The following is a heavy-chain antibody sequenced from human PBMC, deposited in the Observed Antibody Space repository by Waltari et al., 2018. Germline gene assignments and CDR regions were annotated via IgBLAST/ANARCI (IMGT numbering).Heavy chain of an antibody. V-gene: IGHV3-66*02. D-gene: IGHD5-18*01. J-gene: IGHJ4*02. CDR2: IEPAGST. CDR3: SRARDEDTAMVFFDH. Sequence: DVQLVESGGGLVHPGGSLRLSCAASGFTVSTTHMSWVRQAPGKGLEWLSIIEPAGSTYNAYSVVGRFTISRDVSQNTLHLQMNNLRPEGTAVYYCSRARDEDTAMVFFDHWGQGTLVSVSS. CDR1: GFTVSTTH.